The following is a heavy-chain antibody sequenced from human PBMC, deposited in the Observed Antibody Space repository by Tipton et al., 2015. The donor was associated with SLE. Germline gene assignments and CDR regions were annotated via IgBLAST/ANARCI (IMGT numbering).Heavy chain of an antibody. Sequence: LRLSCTVSGYSISSGYYWGWIRQPPGKGLEWIGSIYHSGSTYYNPSLKSRVTISVDTSKNHFSLKLSSVTAADTAVYYCASGVEGGGFDYWGQGTLVTVSS. V-gene: IGHV4-38-2*02. CDR1: GYSISSGYY. CDR2: IYHSGST. D-gene: IGHD1-1*01. J-gene: IGHJ4*02. CDR3: ASGVEGGGFDY.